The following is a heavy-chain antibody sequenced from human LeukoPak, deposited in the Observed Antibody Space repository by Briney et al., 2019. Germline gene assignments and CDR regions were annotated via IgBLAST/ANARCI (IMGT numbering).Heavy chain of an antibody. CDR3: ARVPRYYYGMDV. J-gene: IGHJ6*02. CDR2: IYYSGST. CDR1: GGSISSGDYY. V-gene: IGHV4-30-4*01. Sequence: SETLSLTYTVSGGSISSGDYYWSWIRQPPGKGLEWIGYIYYSGSTYYNPSLKSRVTISVDTSKNQFSLKLSSVTAADTAVYYCARVPRYYYGMDVWGQGTTVTVSS.